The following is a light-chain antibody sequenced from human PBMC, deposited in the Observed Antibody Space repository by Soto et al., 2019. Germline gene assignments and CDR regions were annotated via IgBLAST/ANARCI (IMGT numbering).Light chain of an antibody. J-gene: IGKJ1*01. CDR3: QQYKNYLT. Sequence: DIQMTQSPSTLSASVGDGVTFTCRASQSVSIWLAWYQQKPGKAPKLLISGASTLESGVPSRFSGSGSGTEFTLTISSLQPDDFATYYCQQYKNYLTFGQGTKVEIK. CDR2: GAS. CDR1: QSVSIW. V-gene: IGKV1-5*01.